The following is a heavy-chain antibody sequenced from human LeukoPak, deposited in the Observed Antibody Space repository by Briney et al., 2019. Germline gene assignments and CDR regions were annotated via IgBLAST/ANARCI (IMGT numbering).Heavy chain of an antibody. CDR1: GYTFTSYA. J-gene: IGHJ4*02. V-gene: IGHV1-3*01. D-gene: IGHD2-8*01. CDR3: ARLIYCTNGVCSLDY. CDR2: INAGNGNT. Sequence: GASVKVSCKASGYTFTSYAMHWVRQAPGQRLEWMGWINAGNGNTKYSQEFQGRVTMTIDTSTSTAYMELRSLRSDDTAVYYCARLIYCTNGVCSLDYWGQGTLVTVSS.